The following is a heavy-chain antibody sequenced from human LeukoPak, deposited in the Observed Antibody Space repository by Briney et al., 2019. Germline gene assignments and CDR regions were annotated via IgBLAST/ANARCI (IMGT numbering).Heavy chain of an antibody. D-gene: IGHD3-22*01. V-gene: IGHV3-21*01. Sequence: GGSLRLSCAASGFTFSSYSMNWVRQAPGKGLEWVSSISSTSNTIYYVDSVKGRFTASRDNAKNSISLQMTSLRAEDTAVYYCARDTGDWIVVGTDDAFDLWGPGTMVTVSS. CDR3: ARDTGDWIVVGTDDAFDL. J-gene: IGHJ3*01. CDR1: GFTFSSYS. CDR2: ISSTSNTI.